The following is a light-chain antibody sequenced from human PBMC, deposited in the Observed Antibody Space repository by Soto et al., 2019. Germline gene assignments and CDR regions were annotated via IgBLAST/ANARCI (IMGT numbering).Light chain of an antibody. CDR2: AAS. CDR3: LQQPNYPYP. J-gene: IGKJ2*01. CDR1: QDIRSD. Sequence: DIQMTQSPSSLSASVGDRVTIICRASQDIRSDLAWYQQKPGKAPKRLIDAASTLHSGVPSRFSGSGSGTEFPLTIVQLQSDDFATYHLLQQPNYPYPFGQGTKLDIK. V-gene: IGKV1-17*02.